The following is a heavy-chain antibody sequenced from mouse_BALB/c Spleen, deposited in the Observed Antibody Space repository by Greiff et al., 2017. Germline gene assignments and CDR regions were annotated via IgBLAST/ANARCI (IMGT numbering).Heavy chain of an antibody. Sequence: EVKLEESGGGLVQPGGSMKLSCVASGFTFSNYWMNWVRQSPEKGLEWVAEIRLKSNNYATHYAESVKGRFTISRDDSKSSVYLQMNNLRAEDTGIYYCTRGLRRAMDYWGQGTSVTVSS. CDR3: TRGLRRAMDY. J-gene: IGHJ4*01. CDR1: GFTFSNYW. CDR2: IRLKSNNYAT. D-gene: IGHD2-2*01. V-gene: IGHV6-6*02.